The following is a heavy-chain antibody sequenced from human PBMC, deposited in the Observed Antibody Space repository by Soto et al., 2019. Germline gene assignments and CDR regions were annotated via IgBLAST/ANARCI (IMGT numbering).Heavy chain of an antibody. Sequence: QLLQSGGGLVQPGGSVTLSCAASGFSLRSYAVAWVRQAPGKGLEWVSVISGTAESIYYADSVRGRFTISRDISRGAVFLQMNSLRPEDTAVYYCAKDFKVSGSYYGSLNYYYGMDVWGQGTTVTVSS. V-gene: IGHV3-23*01. D-gene: IGHD3-10*01. CDR2: ISGTAESI. CDR3: AKDFKVSGSYYGSLNYYYGMDV. J-gene: IGHJ6*02. CDR1: GFSLRSYA.